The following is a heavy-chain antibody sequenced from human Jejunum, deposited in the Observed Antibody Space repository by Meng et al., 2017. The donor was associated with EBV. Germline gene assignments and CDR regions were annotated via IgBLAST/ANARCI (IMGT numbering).Heavy chain of an antibody. CDR2: IYNSETT. CDR3: ARHRGEMLLRPIDY. J-gene: IGHJ4*01. CDR1: GPTISSSSYY. Sequence: PGRAKPLEPLSLTCPVSGPTISSSSYYRARVRPPRGKGLDWIWSIYNSETTHYNPSLESRVTISVDTAKNHFSLRLSSVTAADTAVYSCARHRGEMLLRPIDYWGHGTLVTVSS. V-gene: IGHV4-39*01. D-gene: IGHD2-15*01.